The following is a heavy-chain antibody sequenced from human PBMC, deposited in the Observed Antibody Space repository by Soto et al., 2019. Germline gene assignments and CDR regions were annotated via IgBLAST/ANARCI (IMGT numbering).Heavy chain of an antibody. Sequence: EVQLVASGGGLVPPGGSLRLSCAVSGLTFSTDEMNWVRQAPGKGLEWLAYSSYTSTTIKYADSVKGRFAVSRDNAKKSLSLQMNNLRVEDTAVYYCVREGGSLAFDSWGQGTLVTVSS. V-gene: IGHV3-48*03. CDR2: SSYTSTTI. D-gene: IGHD1-1*01. J-gene: IGHJ4*02. CDR3: VREGGSLAFDS. CDR1: GLTFSTDE.